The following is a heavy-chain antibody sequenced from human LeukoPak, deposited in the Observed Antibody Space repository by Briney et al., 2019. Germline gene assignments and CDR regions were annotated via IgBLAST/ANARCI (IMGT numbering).Heavy chain of an antibody. D-gene: IGHD3-22*01. Sequence: SETLSLNCTVSGGPISSYYWSWIRQPPGKRLEWVGYIYYSGSTNYHPSLKSRVTISVDTSKNQFSLKLSSVTAADTAVYYCARHWDTSGYYYAFDIWGQGTLVTVSS. CDR1: GGPISSYY. J-gene: IGHJ3*02. CDR2: IYYSGST. CDR3: ARHWDTSGYYYAFDI. V-gene: IGHV4-59*08.